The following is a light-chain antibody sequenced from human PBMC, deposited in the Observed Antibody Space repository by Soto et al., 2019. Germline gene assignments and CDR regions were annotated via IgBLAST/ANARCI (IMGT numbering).Light chain of an antibody. Sequence: VVLTQSPGTLSLSPGERGTLSCRASQIVSKNYLAWYQQKPGLAPRLLIYGASSRATGIPDRFSGSGSGTDFTLTISRLEPEDVAVYSCQQYASSPLTLGGGTKVEIK. J-gene: IGKJ4*01. V-gene: IGKV3-20*01. CDR1: QIVSKNY. CDR2: GAS. CDR3: QQYASSPLT.